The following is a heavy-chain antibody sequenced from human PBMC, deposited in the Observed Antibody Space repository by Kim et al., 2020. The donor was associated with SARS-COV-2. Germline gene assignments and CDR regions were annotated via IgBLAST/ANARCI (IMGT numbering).Heavy chain of an antibody. D-gene: IGHD1-26*01. J-gene: IGHJ5*02. V-gene: IGHV3-30*04. CDR2: ISYDGSNY. CDR1: GFTFSLFA. Sequence: GGSLRLSCAASGFTFSLFAIHWVRQAPGKGLEWVAIISYDGSNYSYADSVKGRFTISRDNSKNTLYLQMNSLRVEDTAVYYCARVGSYYTKWFDPWGQGT. CDR3: ARVGSYYTKWFDP.